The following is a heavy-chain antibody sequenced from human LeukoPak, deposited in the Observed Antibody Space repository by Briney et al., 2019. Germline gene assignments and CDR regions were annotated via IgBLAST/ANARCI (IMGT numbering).Heavy chain of an antibody. CDR1: GGSINNYY. CDR2: ITGSIYFSGST. V-gene: IGHV4-59*01. Sequence: PSETLSLTCTVSGGSINNYYWNWIRQPPGKGLEWIGYITGSIYFSGSTKYDPSLETRVTMSVDTSKNQFSLTLSSVTAADTAVYYCARDSRDYGSGSYWDVWGQGTTVTVSS. CDR3: ARDSRDYGSGSYWDV. J-gene: IGHJ6*02. D-gene: IGHD3-10*01.